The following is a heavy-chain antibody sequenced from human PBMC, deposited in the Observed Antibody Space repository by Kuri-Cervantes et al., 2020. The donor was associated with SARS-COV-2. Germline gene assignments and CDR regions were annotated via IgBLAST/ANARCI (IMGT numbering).Heavy chain of an antibody. CDR3: ARDMSKGQWLERGWFDP. J-gene: IGHJ5*02. Sequence: GGSLRLSCVASGFSVSNNYMSWVRQAPGKGLEWVSVIYSGGNTYYADSVKGRFTISRDNSKNTLYLQMDSLSAEDTAVYYCARDMSKGQWLERGWFDPWGQGTLVTVSS. V-gene: IGHV3-66*01. D-gene: IGHD6-19*01. CDR1: GFSVSNNY. CDR2: IYSGGNT.